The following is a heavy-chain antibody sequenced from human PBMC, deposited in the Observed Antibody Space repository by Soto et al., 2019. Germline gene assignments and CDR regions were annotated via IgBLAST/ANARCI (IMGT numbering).Heavy chain of an antibody. CDR1: GFTFSSYA. Sequence: EVQVLESGGGLIQPGGSLRLSCAASGFTFSSYAMTWVRQAPGKGLEWVSIISGSGGSTYYADSVKGRFTISRDNYKNTLYLPLTRLRGEDTAVYYCAILRGNYFSISGNSALDYWGQGTLVTVSS. CDR2: ISGSGGST. J-gene: IGHJ4*02. CDR3: AILRGNYFSISGNSALDY. D-gene: IGHD3-10*01. V-gene: IGHV3-23*01.